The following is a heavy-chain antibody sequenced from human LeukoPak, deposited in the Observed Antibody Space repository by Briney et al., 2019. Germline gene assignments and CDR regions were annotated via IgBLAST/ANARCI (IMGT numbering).Heavy chain of an antibody. J-gene: IGHJ4*02. CDR3: ANGRYSSSSYDY. CDR2: ISGSGGST. V-gene: IGHV3-23*01. Sequence: GGSLRLSCAASGFTFSSYAMSWVRQAPGKGLEWVSAISGSGGSTYYADSVKGRFTISRDKSKNTLYLQMNSLRAEDTAVYYCANGRYSSSSYDYWGQGTLVTVSS. CDR1: GFTFSSYA. D-gene: IGHD6-6*01.